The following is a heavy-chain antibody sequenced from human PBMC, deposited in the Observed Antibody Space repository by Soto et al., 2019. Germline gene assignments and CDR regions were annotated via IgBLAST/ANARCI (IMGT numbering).Heavy chain of an antibody. Sequence: PGESLKISCKGSGYTFTSYAMHWVRQAPGQRLEWMGWINAGNGNTKYSQKFQGRVTITRDTSASTAYMELSSLRSEDTAVYYCARTSGYYFYDYRGQGTLVTVSS. J-gene: IGHJ4*02. CDR1: GYTFTSYA. CDR2: INAGNGNT. D-gene: IGHD3-3*01. CDR3: ARTSGYYFYDY. V-gene: IGHV1-3*01.